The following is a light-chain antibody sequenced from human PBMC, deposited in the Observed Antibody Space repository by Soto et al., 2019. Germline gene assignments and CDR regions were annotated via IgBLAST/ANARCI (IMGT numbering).Light chain of an antibody. V-gene: IGKV1-5*03. J-gene: IGKJ1*01. CDR3: LQYHNFPRT. CDR1: QSINGW. Sequence: DIQLTQSPSTLSASVGDRVTITCRASQSINGWLAWYQQKPGQAPNLLIYKASTLESGVPSRFSGSGSGTEFTLTVSSLQPDDFATYYCLQYHNFPRTFGQGTKVEI. CDR2: KAS.